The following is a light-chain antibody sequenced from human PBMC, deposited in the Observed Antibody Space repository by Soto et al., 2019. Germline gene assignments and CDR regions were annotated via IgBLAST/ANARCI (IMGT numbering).Light chain of an antibody. V-gene: IGKV1-5*01. J-gene: IGKJ1*01. CDR2: DAS. CDR1: QSLSSW. Sequence: GDRVTITCRASQSLSSWLAWYQQKPGIAPKLLIYDASSLERGVPSRFSGSGSGTEFTLTIGSLQPDDFATYYCQHYNRYSEAFGQGTKVDI. CDR3: QHYNRYSEA.